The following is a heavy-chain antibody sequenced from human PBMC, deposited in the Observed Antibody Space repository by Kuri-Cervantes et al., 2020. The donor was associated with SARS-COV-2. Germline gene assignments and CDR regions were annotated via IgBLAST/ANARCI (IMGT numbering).Heavy chain of an antibody. CDR2: IYPGDSDT. CDR3: ARLPCGTIFGSGGSCYSSTNYYYYGMDV. V-gene: IGHV5-51*01. Sequence: GESLKISCMGSGYSFTSYWIGWVRQMPGKGLEWMGIIYPGDSDTRYSPSFQGQVTISADKSISTAYLQWSSLKASDTAMYYCARLPCGTIFGSGGSCYSSTNYYYYGMDVWGQGTTVTVSS. CDR1: GYSFTSYW. J-gene: IGHJ6*02. D-gene: IGHD2-15*01.